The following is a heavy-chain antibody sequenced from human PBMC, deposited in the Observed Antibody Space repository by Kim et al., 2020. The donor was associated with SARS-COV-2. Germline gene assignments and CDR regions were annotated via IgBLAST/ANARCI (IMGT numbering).Heavy chain of an antibody. J-gene: IGHJ3*02. CDR3: ARASGYCSGGSCFAFDI. V-gene: IGHV1-46*01. D-gene: IGHD2-15*01. Sequence: FQGRVTRTRDTSTSTVYMELSSLRSEDTAVYYCARASGYCSGGSCFAFDIWGQGTMVTVSS.